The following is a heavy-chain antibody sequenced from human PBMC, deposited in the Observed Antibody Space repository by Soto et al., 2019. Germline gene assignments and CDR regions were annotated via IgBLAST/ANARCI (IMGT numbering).Heavy chain of an antibody. Sequence: QVQLQQGGAGLLKPSETLSLTCAVYGGFVSSGSYYWSWIRQPPGKGLEWIGEMSHSGGTHFNPSLKRRFTISVDTSKNQFSLKMSSVTAADPALYYCARVERGTATTVVDAFDIWGPGTMVTVSS. CDR3: ARVERGTATTVVDAFDI. D-gene: IGHD1-1*01. V-gene: IGHV4-34*01. CDR2: MSHSGGT. CDR1: GGFVSSGSYY. J-gene: IGHJ3*02.